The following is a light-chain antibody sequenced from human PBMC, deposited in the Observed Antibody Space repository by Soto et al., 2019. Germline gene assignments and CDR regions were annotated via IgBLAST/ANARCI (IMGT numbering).Light chain of an antibody. J-gene: IGKJ5*01. CDR3: QQFKSSPIT. CDR1: QGISNA. Sequence: AIQLTQSPSSLSAFVGDRVTITCRASQGISNALAWYQQKSGKAPNLLIYDASTLESGVPSRFSGRGSGTDLTLTISSLQPEDFATYYCQQFKSSPITFGQGTRLEIK. CDR2: DAS. V-gene: IGKV1-13*02.